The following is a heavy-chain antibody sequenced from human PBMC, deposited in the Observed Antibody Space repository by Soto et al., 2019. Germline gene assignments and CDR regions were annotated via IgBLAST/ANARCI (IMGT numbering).Heavy chain of an antibody. CDR3: ARDQGGHAYGDYYYYGMDV. CDR2: ISYDGSNK. D-gene: IGHD4-17*01. J-gene: IGHJ6*02. CDR1: GFTFSSYA. Sequence: QVQLVESGGGVVQPGRSLRLSCAASGFTFSSYAMHWVRQAPGKGLEWVAVISYDGSNKYYADSVKGRFTISRDNSKNXVXXTMNRLRAEDTAVYYGARDQGGHAYGDYYYYGMDVWGQGTTVTGSS. V-gene: IGHV3-30-3*01.